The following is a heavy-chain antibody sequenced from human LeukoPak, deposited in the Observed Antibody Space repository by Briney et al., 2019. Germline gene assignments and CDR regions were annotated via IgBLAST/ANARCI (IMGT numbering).Heavy chain of an antibody. J-gene: IGHJ4*02. CDR3: ARLRINGNRDY. CDR2: IYYSGST. Sequence: SETLSLTCTVSGGSISSYYWSWIRQPPGKGLEWIGHIYYSGSTNYNPSLNSRVTISVDTSRNQFSLELSSVTAADTAVYFCARLRINGNRDYWGQGTLVTVSS. CDR1: GGSISSYY. V-gene: IGHV4-59*08. D-gene: IGHD1-14*01.